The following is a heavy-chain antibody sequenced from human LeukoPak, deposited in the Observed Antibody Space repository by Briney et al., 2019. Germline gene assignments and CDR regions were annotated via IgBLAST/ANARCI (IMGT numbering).Heavy chain of an antibody. CDR3: TRDRGFCTGATCHPNDY. J-gene: IGHJ4*02. CDR1: GFTFSSYG. Sequence: GGSLRLSCAASGFTFSSYGTNWVRQAPGKGLEWVSSITSNSFIYFADSVKGRFTISRDNAKNSLYLQMNSLRAEDTAVYYCTRDRGFCTGATCHPNDYWGQGTLVTVSS. V-gene: IGHV3-21*01. CDR2: ITSNSFI. D-gene: IGHD2-8*02.